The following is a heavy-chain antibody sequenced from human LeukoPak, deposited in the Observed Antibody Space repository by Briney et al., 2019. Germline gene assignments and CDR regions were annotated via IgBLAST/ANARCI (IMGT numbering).Heavy chain of an antibody. Sequence: ASVKVSCKASGYTFTSYGISWVRQAPGQGLEWMGWISAYNGNTNYAQKLQGRVTMTTDTSTSTDYMELRSLRSDDTAVYYCARDRHDYGDYGFDYWGQGTLVTVSS. J-gene: IGHJ4*02. V-gene: IGHV1-18*01. D-gene: IGHD4-17*01. CDR2: ISAYNGNT. CDR1: GYTFTSYG. CDR3: ARDRHDYGDYGFDY.